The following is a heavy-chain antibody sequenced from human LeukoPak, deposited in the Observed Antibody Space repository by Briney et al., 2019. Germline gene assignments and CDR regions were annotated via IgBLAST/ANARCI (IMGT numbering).Heavy chain of an antibody. CDR1: GYTFSGYY. D-gene: IGHD3-22*01. J-gene: IGHJ4*02. V-gene: IGHV1-2*06. CDR2: INPNSGGT. Sequence: ASVKVSCKASGYTFSGYYMHWVRQAPGQGLEWMGRINPNSGGTNYAQKFQGRVTMTRDTSISTAYMELSSLRSEDTAVYYCARDSGGSSGSGLYYWGQGTLVTVSS. CDR3: ARDSGGSSGSGLYY.